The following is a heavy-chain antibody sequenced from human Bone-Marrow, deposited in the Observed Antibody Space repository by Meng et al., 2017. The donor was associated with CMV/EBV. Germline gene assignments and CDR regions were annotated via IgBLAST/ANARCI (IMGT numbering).Heavy chain of an antibody. CDR3: ASMWEGGY. Sequence: GESPKISCTVPGFTFNDYRLSWVRQAPGKGLEWVADIEGDGNTKYYADSVKGRRTISRDNAKKALYLQMNAVRVEDTAVYYCASMWEGGYWGQGTLVTVSS. V-gene: IGHV3-7*01. CDR2: IEGDGNTK. CDR1: GFTFNDYR. J-gene: IGHJ4*02. D-gene: IGHD1-26*01.